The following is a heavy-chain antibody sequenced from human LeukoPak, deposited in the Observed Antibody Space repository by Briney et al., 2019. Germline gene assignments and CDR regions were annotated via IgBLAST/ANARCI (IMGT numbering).Heavy chain of an antibody. V-gene: IGHV4-34*01. D-gene: IGHD3-22*01. CDR2: INGSGST. CDR1: GGSFSGYY. CDR3: ARARAHLKYYYDSSGYYYFDY. J-gene: IGHJ4*02. Sequence: SGTLSLTCAVYGGSFSGYYWSWIRQPPGKGLEWIGEINGSGSTNYNPSLKSRVTISVDTSKNQFSLKLSSVTSADTAVYYCARARAHLKYYYDSSGYYYFDYWGQGTLVNVSS.